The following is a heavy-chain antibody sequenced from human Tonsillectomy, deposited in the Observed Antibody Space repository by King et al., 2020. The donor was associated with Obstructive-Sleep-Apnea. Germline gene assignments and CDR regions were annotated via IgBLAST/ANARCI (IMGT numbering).Heavy chain of an antibody. CDR3: ARGRGLLWFGELLLGYFDY. CDR1: VFTFSSYW. D-gene: IGHD3-10*01. Sequence: VQLVESGGGLVQPGGSLRLSCAASVFTFSSYWMSWVRQAPGKGLEWVANIKQDGSEKYYVDSVKGRFTISRDNAKNSLYPQMNSLRAEDTAVYYCARGRGLLWFGELLLGYFDYWGQGTLVTVSS. CDR2: IKQDGSEK. V-gene: IGHV3-7*01. J-gene: IGHJ4*02.